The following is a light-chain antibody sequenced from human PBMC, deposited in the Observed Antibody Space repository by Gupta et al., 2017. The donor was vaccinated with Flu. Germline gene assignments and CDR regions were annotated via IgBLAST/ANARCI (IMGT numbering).Light chain of an antibody. V-gene: IGKV1-5*03. J-gene: IGKJ4*01. CDR2: KAS. CDR3: QQYNRFST. CDR1: QSIRSW. Sequence: DIQMTQSPSTLSASVGDRVTITCRASQSIRSWLAWYQHKPGKAPRLLIYKASNLESGVPARFSGGGSETEFTLTIASLQPDDSATYYCQQYNRFSTFGGGTKVEIK.